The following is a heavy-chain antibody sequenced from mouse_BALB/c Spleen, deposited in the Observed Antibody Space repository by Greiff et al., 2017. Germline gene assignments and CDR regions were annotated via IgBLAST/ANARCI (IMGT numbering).Heavy chain of an antibody. CDR2: IDPENGDT. V-gene: IGHV14-4*02. J-gene: IGHJ2*01. CDR3: RGVTTAFDY. Sequence: VQLKESGAELVRSGASVKLSCTASGFNIKDYYMHWVKQRPEQGLEWIGWIDPENGDTEYAPKFQGKATMTADTSSNTAYLQLSSLTSEDTAVYYCRGVTTAFDYGGQGTTLTVSS. D-gene: IGHD1-2*01. CDR1: GFNIKDYY.